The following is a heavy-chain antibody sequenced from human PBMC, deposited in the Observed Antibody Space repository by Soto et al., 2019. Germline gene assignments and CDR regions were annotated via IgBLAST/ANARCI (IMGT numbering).Heavy chain of an antibody. V-gene: IGHV3-33*01. CDR3: ARGNWGYSYGLDY. CDR1: GFTFSNYG. CDR2: IWYDGSNK. Sequence: QVQLVESGGGVVQPGRSVRLSCAASGFTFSNYGMHWVRQTPGKGLEWVAIIWYDGSNKYYADSVKGRFTISRDNSKNTLYLQINNLRAEDTAVYYCARGNWGYSYGLDYWGQGTLVTVSS. J-gene: IGHJ4*02. D-gene: IGHD5-18*01.